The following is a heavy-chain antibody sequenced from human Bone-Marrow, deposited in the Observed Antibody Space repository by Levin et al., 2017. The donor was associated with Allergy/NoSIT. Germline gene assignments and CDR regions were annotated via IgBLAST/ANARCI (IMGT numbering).Heavy chain of an antibody. D-gene: IGHD4-17*01. J-gene: IGHJ4*02. CDR3: ARHDGLYDYGDYAPTYYFDY. CDR2: IYYSGST. V-gene: IGHV4-59*08. CDR1: GGSISSYY. Sequence: PSETLSLTCTVSGGSISSYYWSWIRQPPGKGLEWIGYIYYSGSTNYNPSLKSRVTISVDTSKNQFSLKLSSVTAADTAVYYCARHDGLYDYGDYAPTYYFDYWGQGTLVTVSS.